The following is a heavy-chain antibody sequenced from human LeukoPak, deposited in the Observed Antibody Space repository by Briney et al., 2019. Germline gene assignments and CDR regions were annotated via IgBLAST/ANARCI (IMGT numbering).Heavy chain of an antibody. J-gene: IGHJ4*02. CDR3: ARVTRSYGYGGFDS. D-gene: IGHD5-18*01. CDR2: ISSSSSYT. Sequence: GGSLRLSCAASGFTFISYSMNWCRHAPRRGLQWFSAISSSSSYTYYAPSVKCRFTISRDNAKKSMYLKMNSLRAEDTAVYYCARVTRSYGYGGFDSWGPGNLVTVSS. V-gene: IGHV3-21*01. CDR1: GFTFISYS.